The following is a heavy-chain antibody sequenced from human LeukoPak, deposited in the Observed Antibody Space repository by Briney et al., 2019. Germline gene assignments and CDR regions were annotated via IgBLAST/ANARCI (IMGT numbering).Heavy chain of an antibody. CDR3: ARFYDSSGYYSSGYFDY. Sequence: GGTLRLSCAASGFTFSSYSMNWVRQAPGKGLEWVSYISSSSSTIYYADSVKGRFTISRDNAKNSLYLQMNSLRAEDTAVYYCARFYDSSGYYSSGYFDYWGQGTLVTVSS. CDR1: GFTFSSYS. J-gene: IGHJ4*02. D-gene: IGHD3-22*01. CDR2: ISSSSSTI. V-gene: IGHV3-48*01.